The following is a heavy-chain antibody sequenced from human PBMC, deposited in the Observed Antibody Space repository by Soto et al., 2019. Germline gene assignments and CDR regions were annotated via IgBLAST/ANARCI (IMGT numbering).Heavy chain of an antibody. Sequence: QVQLVQSGAEVKKPGASVKVSCKASGYTFTSYAMHWVRQAPGQRLEWMGWINAGNGNTKYSQKFQGRVTITRDTSASTAYMELSSLRSEDTAVYYCARDHPDSGDYVVYWGQGTLVTVSS. V-gene: IGHV1-3*01. D-gene: IGHD4-17*01. J-gene: IGHJ4*02. CDR2: INAGNGNT. CDR3: ARDHPDSGDYVVY. CDR1: GYTFTSYA.